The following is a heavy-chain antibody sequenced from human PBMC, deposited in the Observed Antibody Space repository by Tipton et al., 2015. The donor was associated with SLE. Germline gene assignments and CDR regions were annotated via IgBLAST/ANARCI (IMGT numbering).Heavy chain of an antibody. Sequence: TLSLTCTVSGRDISRYYWSLIRQPPGKGLECIVYIDYSVSTNYNPSLKSRVTISVDTSKNQFSLKLSSVTAADTAVYYCARQLAAAVTVLDIWGQGTMVTVSS. V-gene: IGHV4-59*08. D-gene: IGHD6-13*01. CDR2: IDYSVST. CDR1: GRDISRYY. J-gene: IGHJ3*02. CDR3: ARQLAAAVTVLDI.